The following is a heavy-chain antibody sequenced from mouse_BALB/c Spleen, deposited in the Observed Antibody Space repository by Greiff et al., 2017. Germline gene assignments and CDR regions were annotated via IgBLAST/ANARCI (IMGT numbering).Heavy chain of an antibody. D-gene: IGHD1-1*01. J-gene: IGHJ1*01. CDR2: ISYSGST. Sequence: EVKLQESGPGLVKPSQSLSLTCTVTGYSITSDYAWNWIRQFPGNKLEWMGYISYSGSTSYNPSLKSRISITRDTSKNQFFLQLNSVTTEDTATYYCASGTTGYWYFDVWGAGTTVTVSS. CDR3: ASGTTGYWYFDV. CDR1: GYSITSDYA. V-gene: IGHV3-2*02.